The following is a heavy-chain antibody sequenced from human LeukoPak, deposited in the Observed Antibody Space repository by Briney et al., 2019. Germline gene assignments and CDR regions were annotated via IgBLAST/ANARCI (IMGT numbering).Heavy chain of an antibody. J-gene: IGHJ4*02. CDR2: IIPILGIA. V-gene: IGHV1-69*04. Sequence: SVKVSCKASGGTFSSYAISWVRQAPGQGLEWMGRIIPILGIANYAQKFQGRVTITADKSTSTAYMELSSLRSEDTAVYYCASPLPYSSSWYYFDYWGQGTLVTVSS. CDR1: GGTFSSYA. D-gene: IGHD6-13*01. CDR3: ASPLPYSSSWYYFDY.